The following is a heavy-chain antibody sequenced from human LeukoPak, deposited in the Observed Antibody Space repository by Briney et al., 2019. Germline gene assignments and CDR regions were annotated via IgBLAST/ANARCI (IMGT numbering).Heavy chain of an antibody. J-gene: IGHJ4*02. CDR1: GYTFTSYG. CDR3: ARASGWDLLHPSDY. CDR2: ISAYNGNT. V-gene: IGHV1-18*01. D-gene: IGHD1-26*01. Sequence: GASVKVSCKASGYTFTSYGISWVRQAPGQGLKWMGWISAYNGNTNHAQKLQGRVTMTTDTSTSTAYTELRSLRSDDTAVYYCARASGWDLLHPSDYWGQGTLVTVSS.